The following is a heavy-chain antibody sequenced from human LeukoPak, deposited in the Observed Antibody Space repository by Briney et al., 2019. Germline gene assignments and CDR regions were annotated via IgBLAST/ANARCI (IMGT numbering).Heavy chain of an antibody. CDR1: GFTFDDYA. J-gene: IGHJ3*02. CDR3: AKDTGDILTGYYGDAFDI. V-gene: IGHV3-9*01. D-gene: IGHD3-9*01. CDR2: ISWNSGSI. Sequence: GGSLRLSCAASGFTFDDYAMHWVRQAPGKGLEWVSGISWNSGSIGYADSVKGRFTISRDNAKNSLYLQMNSLRAEDTALYYCAKDTGDILTGYYGDAFDIWGQGTMVTVSS.